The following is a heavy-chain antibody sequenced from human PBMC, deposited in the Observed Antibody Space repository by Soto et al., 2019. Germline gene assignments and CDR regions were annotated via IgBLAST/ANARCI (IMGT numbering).Heavy chain of an antibody. CDR1: GGSISSYY. CDR3: ARESTYYYDSSGYYQALFDN. Sequence: SETLSLTCTVSGGSISSYYWSWFRQPPGKGLEWIGYIYYSGSTNYNPSLKSRVTISVDTSKNQFSLKLSSVTAADTAVYYCARESTYYYDSSGYYQALFDNWGQGTLVTVSS. D-gene: IGHD3-22*01. CDR2: IYYSGST. J-gene: IGHJ4*02. V-gene: IGHV4-59*01.